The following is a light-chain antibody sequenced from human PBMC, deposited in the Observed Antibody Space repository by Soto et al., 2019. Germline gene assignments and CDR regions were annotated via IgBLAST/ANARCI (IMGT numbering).Light chain of an antibody. J-gene: IGLJ2*01. CDR2: EVD. CDR1: SSDVGGYNY. Sequence: QSVLTQPSSVSGSPEQSITISCTGTSSDVGGYNYVSWYQQHPGKAPKLMIYEVDNRPSGVSDRFSGSKSGNTASLTISGLQAEDEADYYCTSYSNDNTVIFGAGTK. CDR3: TSYSNDNTVI. V-gene: IGLV2-14*01.